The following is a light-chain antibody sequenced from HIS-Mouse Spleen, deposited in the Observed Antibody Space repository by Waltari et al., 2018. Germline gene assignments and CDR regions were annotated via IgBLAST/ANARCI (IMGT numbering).Light chain of an antibody. V-gene: IGLV1-44*01. J-gene: IGLJ3*02. CDR3: AAWDDSLNGWV. CDR2: SNK. Sequence: QSVLTQPPSASGTPGQRVTISCSGSSSNIGSNTVNWYQQLPGTAPKLLIYSNKQRPSGVPDRCSGSKSGTSASLAISGLQSEDEADYYWAAWDDSLNGWVFGGGTKLTVL. CDR1: SSNIGSNT.